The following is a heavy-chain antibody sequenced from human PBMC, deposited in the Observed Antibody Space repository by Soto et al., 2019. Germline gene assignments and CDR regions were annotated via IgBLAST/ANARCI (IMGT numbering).Heavy chain of an antibody. J-gene: IGHJ1*01. CDR3: AKLIRGSSTSEYFQH. CDR1: GFTFSSYA. CDR2: ISGSGGST. V-gene: IGHV3-23*01. D-gene: IGHD1-26*01. Sequence: PGGSLRLSCAASGFTFSSYAMSWVRQAPGKGLEWVSAISGSGGSTYYADSVKGRFTISRDNSKNTLYLQMNSLRAEDTAVYYWAKLIRGSSTSEYFQHWGQGTLVTVSS.